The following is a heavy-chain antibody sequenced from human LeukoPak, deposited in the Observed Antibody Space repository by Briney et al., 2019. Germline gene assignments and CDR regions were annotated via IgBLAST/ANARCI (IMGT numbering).Heavy chain of an antibody. J-gene: IGHJ4*02. D-gene: IGHD3-22*01. V-gene: IGHV4-34*01. CDR3: ARGVDYYDSSGYDY. CDR1: GGSFSGYY. CDR2: INHSGST. Sequence: PSETRSLTCAVYGGSFSGYYWSWIRQPPGKGREWIGEINHSGSTNYNPSLKSRVTISVDTSKNQLSVKLSSVTAADTAVYYCARGVDYYDSSGYDYWGQGTLVTVSS.